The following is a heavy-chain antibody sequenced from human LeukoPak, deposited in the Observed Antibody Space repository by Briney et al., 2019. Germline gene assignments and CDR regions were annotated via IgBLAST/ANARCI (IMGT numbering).Heavy chain of an antibody. CDR1: GFTFSTYS. CDR2: IKQDGSEK. CDR3: ARDKIVGATNFDY. J-gene: IGHJ4*02. Sequence: GGSLRLSCAASGFTFSTYSMKWVRQAPGKGLEWVANIKQDGSEKYYVDSVKGRFTISRDNAKNSLYLQMNSLRAEDTAVYYCARDKIVGATNFDYWGQGTLVTVSS. D-gene: IGHD1-26*01. V-gene: IGHV3-7*01.